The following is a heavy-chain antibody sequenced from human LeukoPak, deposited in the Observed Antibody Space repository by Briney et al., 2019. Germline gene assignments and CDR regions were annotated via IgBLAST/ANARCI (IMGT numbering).Heavy chain of an antibody. CDR2: ISSSSSYI. J-gene: IGHJ4*02. CDR1: GFTFSSYS. CDR3: ARTRLTTLYFDY. D-gene: IGHD4-17*01. V-gene: IGHV3-21*04. Sequence: PGGSLRLSCAASGFTFSSYSMNWVRQAPGKGLEWVSSISSSSSYIYYADSVKGRFTISRDNAKNSLYLQMSSLSAEDTAIYYCARTRLTTLYFDYWGQGSLVTVSS.